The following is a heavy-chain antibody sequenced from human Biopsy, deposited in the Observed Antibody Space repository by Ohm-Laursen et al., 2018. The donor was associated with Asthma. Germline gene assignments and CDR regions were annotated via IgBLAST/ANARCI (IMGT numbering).Heavy chain of an antibody. CDR3: ARGQKSPGDRWFDP. CDR1: DYIFPRYY. J-gene: IGHJ5*02. Sequence: ASVKVSCKASDYIFPRYYISWVRQAPGQGLEWMGRINPNSGGTNYAQKFQGRVTMTSDTSISTAYMELSRLRSDDTALYYCARGQKSPGDRWFDPWGQGTLVTVS. D-gene: IGHD7-27*01. V-gene: IGHV1-2*06. CDR2: INPNSGGT.